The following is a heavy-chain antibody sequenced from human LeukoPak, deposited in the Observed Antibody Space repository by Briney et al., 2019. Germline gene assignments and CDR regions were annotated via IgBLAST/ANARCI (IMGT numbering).Heavy chain of an antibody. D-gene: IGHD1-26*01. Sequence: SVKVSCKASGGTFSSYTISWVRQAPGQGLEWMGRIIPILGIENYAQKFQGRVTITAGKSTNTAYMELSSLRSEGTAVYYCARGGVGATFDYWGQGTLVTVSS. J-gene: IGHJ4*02. CDR3: ARGGVGATFDY. CDR1: GGTFSSYT. V-gene: IGHV1-69*02. CDR2: IIPILGIE.